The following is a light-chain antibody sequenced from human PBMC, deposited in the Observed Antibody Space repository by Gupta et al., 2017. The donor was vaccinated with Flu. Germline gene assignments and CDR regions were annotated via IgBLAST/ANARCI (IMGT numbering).Light chain of an antibody. J-gene: IGLJ3*02. CDR1: SSNIGSNT. CDR2: SNN. V-gene: IGLV1-44*01. CDR3: AAWDDSLNGRV. Sequence: QSVLTQPPPASGTPGQTVTISCSGSSSNIGSNTVNWYQQLPGTAPKLLIYSNNPRPSGVPDRFSGSKSGTSASLAISGLQSEDEADYYCAAWDDSLNGRVFGGGTKLTVL.